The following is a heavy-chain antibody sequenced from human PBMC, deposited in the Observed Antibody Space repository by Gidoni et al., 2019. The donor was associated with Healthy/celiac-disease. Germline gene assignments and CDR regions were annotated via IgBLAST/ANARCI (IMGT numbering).Heavy chain of an antibody. CDR3: ARDLSLGLSSGSNGMDV. V-gene: IGHV1-46*01. CDR2: INPSGGST. D-gene: IGHD3-10*01. CDR1: GYTFTSYY. J-gene: IGHJ6*02. Sequence: QVQLVQSGVEVKKPGASVKVPCKASGYTFTSYYMHWVRQAPGQGLEWIGIINPSGGSTSYAQKFQGRVTMTRDTSTSTVYMERSSLRSEDTAVYYCARDLSLGLSSGSNGMDVWGQGTTVTVSS.